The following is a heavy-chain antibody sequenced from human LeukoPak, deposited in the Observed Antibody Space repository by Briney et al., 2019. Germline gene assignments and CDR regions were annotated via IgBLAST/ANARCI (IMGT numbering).Heavy chain of an antibody. CDR2: INHSGST. D-gene: IGHD6-19*01. CDR1: GGSFSGYY. J-gene: IGHJ4*02. V-gene: IGHV4-34*01. CDR3: TRGPWSGGWCKGHDY. Sequence: SETLSLTCAVYGGSFSGYYWSWIRQPPGKGLEWIGEINHSGSTNYNPSLKRRVTISVDTSKNQFSLKLRSVTAAETAAYHCTRGPWSGGWCKGHDYWGQGTLVTVSS.